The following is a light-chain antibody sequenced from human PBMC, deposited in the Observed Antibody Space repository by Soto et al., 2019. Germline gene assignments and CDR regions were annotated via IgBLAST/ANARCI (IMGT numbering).Light chain of an antibody. CDR3: QVWESSSDHYV. CDR1: NIGSES. CDR2: DDA. J-gene: IGLJ1*01. Sequence: SYELTQPPSVSVAPGQTARITCGGNNIGSESVHWYQQKPGQAPVLVVCDDADRPSGIPERFSGSNSGNTATLTISRVEAGDEADYYCQVWESSSDHYVFGTGTKVTVL. V-gene: IGLV3-21*02.